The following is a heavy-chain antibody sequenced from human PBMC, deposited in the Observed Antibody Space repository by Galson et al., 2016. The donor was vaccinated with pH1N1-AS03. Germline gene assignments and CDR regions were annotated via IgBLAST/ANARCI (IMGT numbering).Heavy chain of an antibody. V-gene: IGHV3-15*04. CDR2: IESRAAGGTT. D-gene: IGHD3-10*01. J-gene: IGHJ4*02. Sequence: SLRLSCAVSGFTLSNAWMTWVRQAPGKGLEYVGRIESRAAGGTTDYAAPVKGRFSISRDDSKNTLYLQMNSLKTEDTAVYYCSVRDFDWGQGTLVTFSS. CDR3: SVRDFD. CDR1: GFTLSNAW.